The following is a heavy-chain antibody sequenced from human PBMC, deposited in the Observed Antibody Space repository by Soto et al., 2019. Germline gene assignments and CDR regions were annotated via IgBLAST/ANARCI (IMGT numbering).Heavy chain of an antibody. D-gene: IGHD4-17*01. CDR3: ARASRIAVTSGSLYFDL. J-gene: IGHJ2*01. V-gene: IGHV1-2*04. CDR1: GYTFTGYY. Sequence: QVQLVQSGAEVKKPGASVKVSCKASGYTFTGYYMHWVRQAPGQGLEWMGWINPNSGGTNYAQKFQGWVTMTRDTSFSTAYMELSRLRSDDTAVYYCARASRIAVTSGSLYFDLWGRGTLVTVSS. CDR2: INPNSGGT.